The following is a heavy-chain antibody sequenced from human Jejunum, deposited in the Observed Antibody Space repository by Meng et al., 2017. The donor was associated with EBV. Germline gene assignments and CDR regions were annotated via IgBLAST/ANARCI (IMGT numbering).Heavy chain of an antibody. CDR2: INTRTGNP. CDR3: ASDISTATFGY. V-gene: IGHV7-4-1*02. D-gene: IGHD2-21*02. CDR1: GYTFSRYA. J-gene: IGHJ4*02. Sequence: QVKLVESGSELKKPGALVKVSCKASGYTFSRYAMNWVRQAPGQGLEWMGWINTRTGNPAYAQGFTGRFVFSLDTSVSTAYLQISSLKAEDTAVYYCASDISTATFGYWGQGTLVTVSS.